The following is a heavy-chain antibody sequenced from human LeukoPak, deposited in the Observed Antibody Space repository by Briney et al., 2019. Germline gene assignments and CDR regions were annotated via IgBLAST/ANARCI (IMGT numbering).Heavy chain of an antibody. CDR3: AIQRIWFDP. D-gene: IGHD2-15*01. V-gene: IGHV1-24*01. CDR1: GYTPINFP. Sequence: PVKAPCKVSGYTPINFPFPWVRQVPGKGLEWMGGFDPEDGETIYAQKFQGRVTMTKDTSTDTAYMELSSLRSEDTAVYYCAIQRIWFDPWGQGTLVTVSS. CDR2: FDPEDGET. J-gene: IGHJ5*02.